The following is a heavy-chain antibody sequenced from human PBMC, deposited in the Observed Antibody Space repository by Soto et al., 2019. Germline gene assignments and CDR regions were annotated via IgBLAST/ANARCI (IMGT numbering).Heavy chain of an antibody. Sequence: QVQLVESGGGVVQPGRSLRLSCAASGFTFSSYGMHWVRQAPGKGLEWVAVIWYDGSNKYYADSVKGRFTISRDNSKNTLYLQMNSLRAEDTAVYYCARDQSHDYGDYFPDYWGQGTLVTVSS. V-gene: IGHV3-33*01. D-gene: IGHD4-17*01. CDR2: IWYDGSNK. CDR1: GFTFSSYG. J-gene: IGHJ4*02. CDR3: ARDQSHDYGDYFPDY.